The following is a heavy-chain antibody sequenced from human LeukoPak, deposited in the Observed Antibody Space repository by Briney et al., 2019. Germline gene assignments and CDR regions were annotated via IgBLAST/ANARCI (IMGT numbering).Heavy chain of an antibody. Sequence: GGSLRLSCAASGFTFSSYAMSWVRQAPGKGLEWVSAISGSGGSTYYADSVKGRFTISRDNSKNTLYLQMNSLRAEDTAVYYCAKDPLRSYYYDSSGLFYFDYWGQGTLVTVSS. CDR3: AKDPLRSYYYDSSGLFYFDY. V-gene: IGHV3-23*01. J-gene: IGHJ4*02. D-gene: IGHD3-22*01. CDR2: ISGSGGST. CDR1: GFTFSSYA.